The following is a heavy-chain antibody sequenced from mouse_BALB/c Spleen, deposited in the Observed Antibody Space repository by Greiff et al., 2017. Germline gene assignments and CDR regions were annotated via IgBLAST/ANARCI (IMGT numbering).Heavy chain of an antibody. CDR1: GFTFSSYT. Sequence: EVQLMESGGGLVKPGGSLKLSCAASGFTFSSYTMSWVRQTPEKRLEWVATISSGGGYTYYPDSVKGRFTISRDNAKNTLYLQMSSLKSEDTAMYYCTRDNGSSYTLEDYFDYWGQGTTLTVSS. D-gene: IGHD1-1*01. J-gene: IGHJ2*01. CDR2: ISSGGGYT. CDR3: TRDNGSSYTLEDYFDY. V-gene: IGHV5-6-4*01.